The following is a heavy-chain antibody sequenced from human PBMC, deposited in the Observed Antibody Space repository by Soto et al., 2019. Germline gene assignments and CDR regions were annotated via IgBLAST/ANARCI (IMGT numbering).Heavy chain of an antibody. J-gene: IGHJ3*02. Sequence: PSETLSLTCTVSGGSISSYYWSWIRQPPGKGLEWIGYIYYSGSTNYNPSLKSRVTISVDTSKNQFSLKLSSVTAADTAVYYCARVNKGYDAFDIWGQGTMVTVSS. V-gene: IGHV4-59*01. D-gene: IGHD2-15*01. CDR1: GGSISSYY. CDR2: IYYSGST. CDR3: ARVNKGYDAFDI.